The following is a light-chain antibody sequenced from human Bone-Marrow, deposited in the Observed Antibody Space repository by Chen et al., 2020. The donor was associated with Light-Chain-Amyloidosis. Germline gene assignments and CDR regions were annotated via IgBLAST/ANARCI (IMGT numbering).Light chain of an antibody. J-gene: IGLJ3*02. CDR2: ETS. V-gene: IGLV7-46*01. Sequence: QAVVTQEPSLTVSPGGTVTLTCGSSTGAVTSGHYPYWFQQKPGQAPRTLIYETSNRHSWTPARFSGSLVGGKAALTLSGAQPEDGADYYCLLSYSGARVFGGGTKLTVL. CDR3: LLSYSGARV. CDR1: TGAVTSGHY.